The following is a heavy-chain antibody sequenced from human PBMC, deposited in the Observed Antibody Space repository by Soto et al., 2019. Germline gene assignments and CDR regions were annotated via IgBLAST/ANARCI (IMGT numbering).Heavy chain of an antibody. CDR3: ARDIYDSSGYYVNFDY. J-gene: IGHJ4*02. CDR2: ISSSSSTI. Sequence: EVQLVESGGGVVQPGGSLRLSCAASGFTFSSYSMNWVRQAPGKGLEWVSYISSSSSTIYYADSVKGRFTISRDNAKNSLYLQMNSLRAEDTAVYYCARDIYDSSGYYVNFDYWGQGTLVTVSS. CDR1: GFTFSSYS. V-gene: IGHV3-48*01. D-gene: IGHD3-22*01.